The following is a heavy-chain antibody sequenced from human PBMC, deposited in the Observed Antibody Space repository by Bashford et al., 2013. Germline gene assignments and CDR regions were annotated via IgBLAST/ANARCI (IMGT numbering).Heavy chain of an antibody. D-gene: IGHD3-3*01. CDR2: IYSGGTT. V-gene: IGHV3-53*01. Sequence: VRQAPGKGLEWVSVIYSGGTTYYADSVKGRFTISRENSKNTVYLQMNSLRAEDTAVYYCARTYDFWSGYLVDWGQGTLVTVSS. J-gene: IGHJ4*02. CDR3: ARTYDFWSGYLVD.